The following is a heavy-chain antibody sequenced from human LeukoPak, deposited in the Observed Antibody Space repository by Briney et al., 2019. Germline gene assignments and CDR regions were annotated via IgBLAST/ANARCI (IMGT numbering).Heavy chain of an antibody. CDR3: ARVRSSGYDY. Sequence: PGGSLRLSCAASGFTFSSYSMNWVRQAPGKGLEWVSSISSSSSYIYYADSVKGRFTISRDNAKSSLYLQMNSLRAEDTAVYYCARVRSSGYDYWGQGTLVTVSS. V-gene: IGHV3-21*01. CDR2: ISSSSSYI. D-gene: IGHD6-19*01. J-gene: IGHJ4*02. CDR1: GFTFSSYS.